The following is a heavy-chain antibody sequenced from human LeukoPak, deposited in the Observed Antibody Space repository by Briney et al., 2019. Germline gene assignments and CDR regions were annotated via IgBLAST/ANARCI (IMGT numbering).Heavy chain of an antibody. CDR2: INPNSGGT. CDR1: GYTFTGYY. V-gene: IGHV1-2*04. D-gene: IGHD3-3*01. Sequence: GASVKVSCKASGYTFTGYYMHWVRQAPGQGLEWMGWINPNSGGTNYAQKFQGWVTMTRDTSISTAYMELSRLRSDDTAVYYCARVYYDFWSGYYTFFDYWGQGTLVTVSS. CDR3: ARVYYDFWSGYYTFFDY. J-gene: IGHJ4*02.